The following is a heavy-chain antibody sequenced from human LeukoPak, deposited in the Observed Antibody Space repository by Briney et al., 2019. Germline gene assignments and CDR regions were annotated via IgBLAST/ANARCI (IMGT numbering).Heavy chain of an antibody. V-gene: IGHV4-39*01. Sequence: KASETLSLTCTVSGGSISSSNYYWGWIRQPPGKGLELIGSIYYSGSTYYNPSLKSRVTISVGTSKNQFSLKLSSVTAADTAVYYCARGFGTNYFDHWGQGTLVTVSS. CDR3: ARGFGTNYFDH. CDR2: IYYSGST. D-gene: IGHD3-16*01. CDR1: GGSISSSNYY. J-gene: IGHJ4*02.